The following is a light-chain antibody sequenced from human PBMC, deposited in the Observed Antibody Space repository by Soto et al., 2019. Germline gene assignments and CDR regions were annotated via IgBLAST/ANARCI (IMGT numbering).Light chain of an antibody. J-gene: IGKJ1*01. CDR2: WAS. CDR3: QQCGSSRPA. V-gene: IGKV4-1*01. CDR1: HNILYSSNNKNY. Sequence: DLILPAAPGFLTVSMGQWPTYPCKSNHNILYSSNNKNYLAWFQQKPGQPPKLLIYWASTRESGVPDRFSGSGSGIEFTLRISRLECGHCIVYYCQQCGSSRPAFGQGTKVDIK.